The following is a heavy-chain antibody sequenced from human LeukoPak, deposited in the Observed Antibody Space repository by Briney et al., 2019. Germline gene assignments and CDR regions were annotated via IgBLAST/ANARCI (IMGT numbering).Heavy chain of an antibody. CDR3: AKDMGYFTGMDV. J-gene: IGHJ6*02. CDR1: GFIVNSYV. V-gene: IGHV3-23*01. Sequence: GGSLRHSCAASGFIVNSYVMSWVRQAPGKGLEWVSLIRGSGGSTYYADSVRGRFTISRDNSKNTLYLQMNSLRAEDTAVYYCAKDMGYFTGMDVWGQGTTVTVSS. CDR2: IRGSGGST. D-gene: IGHD2-8*01.